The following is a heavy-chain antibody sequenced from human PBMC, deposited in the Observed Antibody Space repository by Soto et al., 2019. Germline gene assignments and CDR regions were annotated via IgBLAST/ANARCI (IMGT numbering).Heavy chain of an antibody. D-gene: IGHD3-22*01. J-gene: IGHJ4*02. CDR2: IYSGGST. V-gene: IGHV3-66*01. Sequence: EVQLVESGGGLVQPGGSLRLSCAASGFTVSSNYMSWVRQAPGKGLEWVSVIYSGGSTYYADSVKGRFTISRDNSTNTLYLQMNGLRAEDTAVYYCARGPGVVVITQYFDYWGQGTLVTVSS. CDR1: GFTVSSNY. CDR3: ARGPGVVVITQYFDY.